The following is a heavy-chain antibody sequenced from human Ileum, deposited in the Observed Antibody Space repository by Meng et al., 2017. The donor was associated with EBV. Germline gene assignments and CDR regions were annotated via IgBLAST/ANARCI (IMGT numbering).Heavy chain of an antibody. D-gene: IGHD2/OR15-2a*01. CDR2: INYSGNT. J-gene: IGHJ4*02. CDR1: GGPSSGYR. Sequence: QVWQRLGREGRLKPPAPLSPTRVVSGGPSSGYRWSWIRQSPAKGLEWIGKINYSGNTNFNPSLKSRITISADTSKNQFSLKLNSVTAADTAVYYCRHAYCNHIDGCSDKWGQGILVTVSS. CDR3: RHAYCNHIDGCSDK. V-gene: IGHV4-34*01.